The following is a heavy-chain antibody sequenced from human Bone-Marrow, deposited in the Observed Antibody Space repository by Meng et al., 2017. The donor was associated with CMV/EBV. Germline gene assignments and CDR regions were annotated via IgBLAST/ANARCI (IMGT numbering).Heavy chain of an antibody. CDR3: ARDSDYSNYNWFDP. Sequence: GGSLRLSCAASGFTFSSYWMSWVRQAPGKGLEWVANIKQDGSEKYYVDSVKGRFTISRDNAKNSLYLQMNSLRAEDTAVYYCARDSDYSNYNWFDPWGRGTLVTVSS. CDR1: GFTFSSYW. V-gene: IGHV3-7*01. D-gene: IGHD4-11*01. CDR2: IKQDGSEK. J-gene: IGHJ5*02.